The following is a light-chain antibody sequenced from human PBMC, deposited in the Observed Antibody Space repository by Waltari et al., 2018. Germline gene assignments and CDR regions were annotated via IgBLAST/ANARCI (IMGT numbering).Light chain of an antibody. J-gene: IGLJ3*02. CDR2: DVS. CDR3: NSYTGSSSWV. Sequence: QSALTQPASVSGSPGQSITISCTGTKSDVGFYNYVSWYQQHPGKAPKLLINDVSVRPSGVSNRFSGSKSGNTASLTISGLQAEDEADYYCNSYTGSSSWVFGGGTRLTVL. V-gene: IGLV2-14*03. CDR1: KSDVGFYNY.